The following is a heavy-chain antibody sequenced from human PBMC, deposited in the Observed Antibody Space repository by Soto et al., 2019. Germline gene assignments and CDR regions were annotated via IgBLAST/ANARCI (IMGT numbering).Heavy chain of an antibody. CDR2: IYGGGST. D-gene: IGHD3-3*01. Sequence: GGSLRLSXEVSGFTVSNTYMSWIRQAPGKGLEWVSIIYGGGSTYYTDSVKGRFTISKDNSKNTVSLQMNSLRAEDTAVYYCAKALYYDFWSGYYPYYYYGMDVWGQGTTVTVSS. J-gene: IGHJ6*02. CDR3: AKALYYDFWSGYYPYYYYGMDV. CDR1: GFTVSNTY. V-gene: IGHV3-53*01.